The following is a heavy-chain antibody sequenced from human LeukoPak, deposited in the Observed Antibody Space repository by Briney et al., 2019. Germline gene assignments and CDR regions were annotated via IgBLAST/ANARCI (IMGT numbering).Heavy chain of an antibody. CDR1: GGSISSSNW. J-gene: IGHJ4*02. CDR3: ARERQLGTSGFGIDY. CDR2: IYHSGST. D-gene: IGHD1-7*01. Sequence: SETLSLTCAVSGGSISSSNWWSWVRQPPGKGLEWIGEIYHSGSTNYNPSLKSRVTISVDKSKNQFSLKLSSVTAADTAVYYCARERQLGTSGFGIDYWGQGTLVTVSS. V-gene: IGHV4-4*02.